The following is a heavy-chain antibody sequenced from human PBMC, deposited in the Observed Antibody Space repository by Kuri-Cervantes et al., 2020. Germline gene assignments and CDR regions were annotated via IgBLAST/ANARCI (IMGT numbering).Heavy chain of an antibody. D-gene: IGHD6-19*01. CDR2: IYYSGST. CDR1: GGSISSSSYY. CDR3: ARTVADFFRRGSPFDY. Sequence: GSLRLSCTVSGGSISSSSYYWGWIRQPPGKGLEWIGSIYYSGSTYYNPSLKSRVTISVDTSKNQFSLKLSSVTAADTAVYYCARTVADFFRRGSPFDYWGQGTLVTVSS. J-gene: IGHJ4*02. V-gene: IGHV4-39*07.